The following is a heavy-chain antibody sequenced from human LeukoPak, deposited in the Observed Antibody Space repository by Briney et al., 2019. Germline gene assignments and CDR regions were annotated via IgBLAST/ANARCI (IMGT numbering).Heavy chain of an antibody. D-gene: IGHD3-22*01. J-gene: IGHJ4*02. Sequence: GGSLRLSCAASGFTFSSYSMNWVRQAPGKGLEWVSSISSSSSYIYYADSVKGRFTISRDNAKNSLYLRMNSLRAEDTAVYYCARDSSGYSMICDYWGQGTLVTVSS. CDR3: ARDSSGYSMICDY. V-gene: IGHV3-21*01. CDR1: GFTFSSYS. CDR2: ISSSSSYI.